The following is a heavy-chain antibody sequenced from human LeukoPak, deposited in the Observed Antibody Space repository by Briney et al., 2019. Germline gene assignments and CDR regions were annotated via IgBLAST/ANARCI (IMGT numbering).Heavy chain of an antibody. CDR2: IYYTGST. J-gene: IGHJ6*03. Sequence: SETLSLTCTVSSGSISSNNDYWGWIRQPPGKGLEWIGSIYYTGSTFYNPSLKSRVTMSLDALKNQFTLKVTSVTATDTAVYYCARLVSYDVLTENFYKYYMDVWGKGTTVTVSS. V-gene: IGHV4-39*01. D-gene: IGHD3-9*01. CDR3: ARLVSYDVLTENFYKYYMDV. CDR1: SGSISSNNDY.